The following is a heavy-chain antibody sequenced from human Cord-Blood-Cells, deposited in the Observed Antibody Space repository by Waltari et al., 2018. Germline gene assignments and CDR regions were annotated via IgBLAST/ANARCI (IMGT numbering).Heavy chain of an antibody. CDR3: ATAVQYCSSTSCYTRIFDY. V-gene: IGHV1-24*01. Sequence: QVQLVQSGAEVKKPGASAKVYCKVSGYTLTALSMHRVRQAPGKGLEWMGGFDPEDGETIYAQKFQGRVTMTEDTSTDTAYMELSSLRSEDTAVYYCATAVQYCSSTSCYTRIFDYWGQGTLVTVSS. D-gene: IGHD2-2*02. CDR1: GYTLTALS. J-gene: IGHJ4*02. CDR2: FDPEDGET.